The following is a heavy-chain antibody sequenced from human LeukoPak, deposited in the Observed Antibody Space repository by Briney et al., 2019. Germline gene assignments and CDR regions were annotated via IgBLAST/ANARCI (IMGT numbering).Heavy chain of an antibody. CDR2: INHSGST. J-gene: IGHJ4*01. V-gene: IGHV4-34*01. CDR3: AREADCSGGSCYY. CDR1: GGSFSGYY. D-gene: IGHD2-15*01. Sequence: SETLTLTCAVYGGSFSGYYWSWIRQPPGKGLEWIGEINHSGSTNYNPSLKSRVTISVDTSKNQFSLKLSSVTAADTAVYYCAREADCSGGSCYYRGQGTLVTVSS.